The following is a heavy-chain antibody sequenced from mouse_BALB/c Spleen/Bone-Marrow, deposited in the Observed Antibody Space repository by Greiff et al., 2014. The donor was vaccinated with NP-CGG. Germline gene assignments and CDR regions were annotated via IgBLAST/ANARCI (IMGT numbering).Heavy chain of an antibody. J-gene: IGHJ3*01. CDR3: ARNWDWVFAY. V-gene: IGHV1-5*01. CDR2: IYPGNNDA. D-gene: IGHD4-1*01. Sequence: EVKLVESGTVLARPGASLRMSCKASGYTFTNYWINWIKRRPGQGLEWIGAIYPGNNDAKYTQKFKAKAKLTAVTSTSTADMELSSLTNEDSAVYYCARNWDWVFAYWGQGTLVTVSA. CDR1: GYTFTNYW.